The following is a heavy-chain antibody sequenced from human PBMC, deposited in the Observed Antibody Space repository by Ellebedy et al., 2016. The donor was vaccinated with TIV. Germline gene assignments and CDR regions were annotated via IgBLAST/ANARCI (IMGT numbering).Heavy chain of an antibody. CDR1: AYTFTSYA. CDR3: ARYFGGYTDGLAAFDI. D-gene: IGHD3-3*01. Sequence: AASVKVSCKASAYTFTSYAMHWVRQAPGHRLEWMGWNNAGNGNTKYSQNFQGRVTITWDTSASTAYMELSSLRSEDTAVYYCARYFGGYTDGLAAFDIWGQGTMVTVSS. J-gene: IGHJ3*02. CDR2: NNAGNGNT. V-gene: IGHV1-3*01.